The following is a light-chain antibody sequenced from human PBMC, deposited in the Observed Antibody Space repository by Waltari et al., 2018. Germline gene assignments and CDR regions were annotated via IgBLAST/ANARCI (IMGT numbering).Light chain of an antibody. CDR1: QGISSH. Sequence: CRASQGISSHLAWFQQRPGKAPKLLIYAASTWQSAVPSRFSGSGSGTDFTLTISSLQPEDVATYYCQHLNSYPLTFGGGTKVEI. J-gene: IGKJ4*01. CDR3: QHLNSYPLT. V-gene: IGKV1-9*01. CDR2: AAS.